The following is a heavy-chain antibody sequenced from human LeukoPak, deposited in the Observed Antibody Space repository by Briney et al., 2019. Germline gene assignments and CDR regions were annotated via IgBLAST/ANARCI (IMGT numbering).Heavy chain of an antibody. CDR1: GFTVTGYS. CDR2: ISYDGRNI. CDR3: ARDSSNYYDSSGYLGYFDY. Sequence: AGRSLRLSCVVSGFTVTGYSMHWVRQAPGKGLEWVAVISYDGRNIHYPDSVKGRFTISRDNSKNTLYLQMNGLRAEDTAVYYCARDSSNYYDSSGYLGYFDYWGQGTLVTVSS. V-gene: IGHV3-30*04. J-gene: IGHJ4*02. D-gene: IGHD3-22*01.